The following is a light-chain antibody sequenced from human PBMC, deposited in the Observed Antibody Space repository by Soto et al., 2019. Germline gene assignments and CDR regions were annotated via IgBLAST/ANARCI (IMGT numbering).Light chain of an antibody. CDR3: QQYNNWPPLT. V-gene: IGKV3-15*01. Sequence: EIVMTQSPATLSVSPGEGVTLSCRASQSVSNNLAWYPQKPGQAPRLLIYGASTRATGIPARFSGSGSGTEFTLTISSLQSEDFAVYYCQQYNNWPPLTFGGGTKVEIK. J-gene: IGKJ4*01. CDR2: GAS. CDR1: QSVSNN.